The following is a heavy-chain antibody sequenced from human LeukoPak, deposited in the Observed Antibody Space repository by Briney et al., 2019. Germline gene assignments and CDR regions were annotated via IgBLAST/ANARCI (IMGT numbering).Heavy chain of an antibody. Sequence: GASVKVSCKASGGTFSSYAISWVRQAPGQGLEWMGGIIPIFGTANYAQKFQGRVTITADESTSTAYMELSSLRSDDTAVYYCARAATLRAAVWLRDAFDIWGQGTMVTVSS. V-gene: IGHV1-69*01. CDR1: GGTFSSYA. CDR3: ARAATLRAAVWLRDAFDI. D-gene: IGHD5-18*01. J-gene: IGHJ3*02. CDR2: IIPIFGTA.